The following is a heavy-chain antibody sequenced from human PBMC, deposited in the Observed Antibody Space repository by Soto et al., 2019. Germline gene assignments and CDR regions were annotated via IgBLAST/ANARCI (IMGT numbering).Heavy chain of an antibody. D-gene: IGHD2-2*01. CDR2: ISYDGSNK. J-gene: IGHJ6*02. Sequence: QVQLVESGGGVVQPGRSLRLSCAASGFTFSSYAMHWVRQAPGKGLEWVAVISYDGSNKYYADSVKGRFTISRDNSKNTLYLQMNSLRAEDTAVYYCARGGRDIVSSTTYGMDVWGQGTTVTVSS. CDR3: ARGGRDIVSSTTYGMDV. V-gene: IGHV3-30-3*01. CDR1: GFTFSSYA.